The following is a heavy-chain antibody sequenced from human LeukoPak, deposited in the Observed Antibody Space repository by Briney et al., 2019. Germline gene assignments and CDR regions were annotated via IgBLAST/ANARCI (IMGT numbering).Heavy chain of an antibody. CDR3: AGPWYSSGWQLPY. Sequence: ASVKVSCKASGYTFTGYYMHWVRQAPGQGLEWMGWISAYNGNTNYAQKLQGRVTMTTDTSTSTAYMELRSLRSDDTAVYYCAGPWYSSGWQLPYWGQGTLVTVSS. J-gene: IGHJ4*02. CDR1: GYTFTGYY. V-gene: IGHV1-18*04. CDR2: ISAYNGNT. D-gene: IGHD6-19*01.